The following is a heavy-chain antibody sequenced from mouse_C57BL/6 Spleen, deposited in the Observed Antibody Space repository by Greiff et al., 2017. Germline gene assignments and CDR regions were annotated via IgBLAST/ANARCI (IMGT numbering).Heavy chain of an antibody. J-gene: IGHJ2*01. Sequence: QVQLQQPGAELVRPGSSVKLSCKVSGYTFTSYWMHWVKQRPIQGLEWIGNIDPSDSETHYNQKFKDKATLTGVKSSSTTYMQLRSLTSEDPAVYYCAREGFAYWGQGTTLTVSS. CDR3: AREGFAY. V-gene: IGHV1-52*01. CDR1: GYTFTSYW. CDR2: IDPSDSET.